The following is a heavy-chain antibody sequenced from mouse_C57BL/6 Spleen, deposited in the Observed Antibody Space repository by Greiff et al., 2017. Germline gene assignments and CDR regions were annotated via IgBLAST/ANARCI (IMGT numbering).Heavy chain of an antibody. Sequence: EVKLVESGGGLVKPGGSLKLSCAASGFTFSSYAMSWVRQTPEKRLEWVATISDGGSYTYYPDNVKGRFTISRDNAKNNLYLQMSHLKSEDTAMYTCAREAPCTTVVATDAYGGQGTLVTVSA. CDR3: AREAPCTTVVATDAY. D-gene: IGHD1-1*01. V-gene: IGHV5-4*01. CDR1: GFTFSSYA. J-gene: IGHJ3*01. CDR2: ISDGGSYT.